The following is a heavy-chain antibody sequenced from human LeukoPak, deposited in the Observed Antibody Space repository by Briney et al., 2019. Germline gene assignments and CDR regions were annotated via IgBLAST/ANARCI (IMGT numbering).Heavy chain of an antibody. CDR3: AFDSSGYDAFDI. D-gene: IGHD3-22*01. Sequence: ASVKVSCKASGYTFTSYDINWVRQATGQGLEWMGWMNPNSGNTGYAQKFQGRVTMTRNTSISTAYMELSSLRSEDTAVYYCAFDSSGYDAFDIWGQGTMVTVSS. CDR1: GYTFTSYD. CDR2: MNPNSGNT. J-gene: IGHJ3*02. V-gene: IGHV1-8*01.